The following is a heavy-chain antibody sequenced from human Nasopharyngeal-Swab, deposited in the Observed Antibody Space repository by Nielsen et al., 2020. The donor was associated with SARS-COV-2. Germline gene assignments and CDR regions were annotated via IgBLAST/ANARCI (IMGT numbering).Heavy chain of an antibody. V-gene: IGHV4-31*03. CDR2: IYYSGST. CDR1: GGSISSGGYY. Sequence: SETLSLTCRVSGGSISSGGYYCTWIRQHPGKGLEWIGYIYYSGSTYYNPSLKSRVTISVDTSKNQFSLKLSSVTAADTAVYYCARARITMIVVVDAFDIWGQGTMVTVSS. CDR3: ARARITMIVVVDAFDI. J-gene: IGHJ3*02. D-gene: IGHD3-22*01.